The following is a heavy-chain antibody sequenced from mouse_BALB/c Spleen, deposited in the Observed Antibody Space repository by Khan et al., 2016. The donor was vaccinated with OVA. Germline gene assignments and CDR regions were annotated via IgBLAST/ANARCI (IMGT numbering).Heavy chain of an antibody. CDR3: VRANGKSQFDY. Sequence: QVQLQQSGAELVRPGVSVRISCKGSGYTFTDFAMHWVKQSHAKSLEWLGVISTYYGDVDYNHKFRDKATMNVDKSSSTAYMEPAGLTFEASAIYYCVRANGKSQFDYWGQGTLVTVSA. CDR2: ISTYYGDV. D-gene: IGHD2-1*01. J-gene: IGHJ3*01. V-gene: IGHV1S137*01. CDR1: GYTFTDFA.